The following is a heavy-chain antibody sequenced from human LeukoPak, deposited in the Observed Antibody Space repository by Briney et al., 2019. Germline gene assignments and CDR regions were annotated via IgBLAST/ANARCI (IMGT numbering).Heavy chain of an antibody. CDR3: ARGRRITMVRGVPHCPRGGYFDY. CDR2: INHSGST. CDR1: GGSVSGYY. Sequence: SETLSLTCAVYGGSVSGYYWSWIRQPPGKGLEWIGEINHSGSTNYNPSLKSRVTISVDTSKNQFSLKLSSVTAADTAVYYCARGRRITMVRGVPHCPRGGYFDYWGQGTLVTVSS. D-gene: IGHD3-10*01. J-gene: IGHJ4*02. V-gene: IGHV4-34*01.